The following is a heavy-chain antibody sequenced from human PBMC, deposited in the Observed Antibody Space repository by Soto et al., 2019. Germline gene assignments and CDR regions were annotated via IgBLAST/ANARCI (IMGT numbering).Heavy chain of an antibody. CDR2: INAGNGNT. CDR3: ARSRVYDSSCYYFDY. D-gene: IGHD3-22*01. Sequence: ASVKVSCKASGYTFTSYAMHWVRQAPGQRLEWMGWINAGNGNTKYSQKFQGRVTITRDTSASTAYMELSSLRSEDTAVYYCARSRVYDSSCYYFDYWGQGTLVTVSS. V-gene: IGHV1-3*01. CDR1: GYTFTSYA. J-gene: IGHJ4*02.